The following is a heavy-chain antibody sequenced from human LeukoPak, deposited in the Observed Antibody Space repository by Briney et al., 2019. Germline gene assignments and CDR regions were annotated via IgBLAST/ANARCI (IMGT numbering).Heavy chain of an antibody. J-gene: IGHJ6*03. D-gene: IGHD3-22*01. CDR1: GGPIISNY. CDR3: ARLKFYDSTGYSPGYYMDV. V-gene: IGHV4-4*07. CDR2: IYGSGIT. Sequence: SETLSLTCTVSGGPIISNYWSWIRQSAGTGLEWIGRIYGSGITDYNPSLKSRVTMSLDTSRKQFSLRLTSVTAADTAVYYRARLKFYDSTGYSPGYYMDVWGKGTTVSVFS.